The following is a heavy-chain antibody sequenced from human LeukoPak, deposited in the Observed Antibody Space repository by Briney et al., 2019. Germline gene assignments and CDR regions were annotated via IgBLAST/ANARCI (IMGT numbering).Heavy chain of an antibody. Sequence: GGSLRLSCAASGFTFSSHWMTWVRLAPGKGLEWVANIKQGGSQKYYVDSVKGRFTISRDDAKSTLFLQMNNLRAEDSALYYCARGPNFGDYVDFLVSWGQGTLVTVSS. CDR2: IKQGGSQK. D-gene: IGHD4-17*01. V-gene: IGHV3-7*01. J-gene: IGHJ4*02. CDR3: ARGPNFGDYVDFLVS. CDR1: GFTFSSHW.